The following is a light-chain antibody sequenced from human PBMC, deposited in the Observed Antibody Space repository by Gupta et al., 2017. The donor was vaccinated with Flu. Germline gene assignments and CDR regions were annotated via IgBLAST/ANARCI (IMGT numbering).Light chain of an antibody. Sequence: DVVMTQSPDSLSVSLVERATINCKSSQSVLYSSNNKNYIAWYQQKPGQPPKLLIYWASTRESGVPDRFSGSGSGTDFTLTISSLQAEDVAVYYCQQYYGPPRTFGQGTKVEIK. CDR1: QSVLYSSNNKNY. V-gene: IGKV4-1*01. CDR3: QQYYGPPRT. J-gene: IGKJ1*01. CDR2: WAS.